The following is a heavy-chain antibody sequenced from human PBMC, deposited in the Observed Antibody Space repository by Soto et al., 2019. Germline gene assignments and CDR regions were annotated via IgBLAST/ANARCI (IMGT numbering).Heavy chain of an antibody. J-gene: IGHJ3*02. D-gene: IGHD3-9*01. Sequence: QVQLVQSGAEVKKPGASVKVSCKASGYTFTSYYMHWVRQAPGQGLEWMGIINPSGGSTSYAQKFQGRVTMTRDTSTSTVYMELSSLRSEDTAVYYCARGTYYDILTGYPTGGAFDIWGQGTMVTVSS. CDR3: ARGTYYDILTGYPTGGAFDI. V-gene: IGHV1-46*01. CDR1: GYTFTSYY. CDR2: INPSGGST.